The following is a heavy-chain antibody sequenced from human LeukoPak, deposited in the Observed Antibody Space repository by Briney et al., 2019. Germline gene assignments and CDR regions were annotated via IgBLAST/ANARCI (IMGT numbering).Heavy chain of an antibody. J-gene: IGHJ6*02. CDR3: ASSNSSGWPNDKYYYGMDV. D-gene: IGHD6-19*01. CDR1: GGSISSYY. V-gene: IGHV4-59*08. CDR2: IYYSGST. Sequence: SETLSLTCTVSGGSISSYYWSWIRQPPGKGLEWIGYIYYSGSTNYNPSLKNRVTISVDTSKNQFSLKLSSVTAADTAVYYCASSNSSGWPNDKYYYGMDVWGQGTTVTVSS.